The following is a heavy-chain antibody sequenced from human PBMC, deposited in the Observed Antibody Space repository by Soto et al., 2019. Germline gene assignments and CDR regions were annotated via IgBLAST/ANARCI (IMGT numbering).Heavy chain of an antibody. V-gene: IGHV3-33*01. D-gene: IGHD2-2*01. CDR3: ARDLGWPAARFDP. CDR1: GFTFRNHG. Sequence: HPGGSLRLSCAASGFTFRNHGMHWVRLAPGKGLEWVAVIWYDGSEKYYVDSVKGRFTISRDNSKNILYLQMNSLRGEDTAVYYCARDLGWPAARFDPWGQGTLVTVSS. CDR2: IWYDGSEK. J-gene: IGHJ5*02.